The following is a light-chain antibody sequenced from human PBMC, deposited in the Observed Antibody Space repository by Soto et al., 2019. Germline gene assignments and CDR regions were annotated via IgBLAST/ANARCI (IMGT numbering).Light chain of an antibody. V-gene: IGKV1-5*01. CDR1: QSIGSW. J-gene: IGKJ1*01. CDR2: DAS. CDR3: QYYTTRT. Sequence: DIPMTQSPSTLSASVGDRVTITCRASQSIGSWLAWYQQKPGKAPKLLIYDASSLESGVPSRFSGGASGTEFTLTISSLQPDDFGTYYCQYYTTRTFGQGTKVEIK.